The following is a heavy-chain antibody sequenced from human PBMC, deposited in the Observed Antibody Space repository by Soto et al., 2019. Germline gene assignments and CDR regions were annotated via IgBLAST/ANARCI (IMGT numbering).Heavy chain of an antibody. D-gene: IGHD2-15*01. Sequence: GGSLRLSCVVSGFTFSGYALHWVRQAPAEGLEWVAIISFDGTNQYYADSVKGRFTISRDNSKNTLYLEMNSLRAEDTAVYYCASSGSCSGAHCLNWGQGTLVTVSS. CDR1: GFTFSGYA. CDR2: ISFDGTNQ. V-gene: IGHV3-30-3*01. CDR3: ASSGSCSGAHCLN. J-gene: IGHJ4*02.